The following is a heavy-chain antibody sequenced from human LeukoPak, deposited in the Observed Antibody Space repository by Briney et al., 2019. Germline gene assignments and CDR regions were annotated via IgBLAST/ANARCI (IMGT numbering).Heavy chain of an antibody. V-gene: IGHV1-18*01. CDR3: ARDPPTIAVAGERVFDY. CDR2: ISAYNGNT. Sequence: GASVKVSCKASGYTFTSYGISWVRQAPGQGLERMGWISAYNGNTNYAQKLQGRVTMTTDTSTSTAYMELRSLRSDDTAVYYCARDPPTIAVAGERVFDYWGQGTLVTVSS. D-gene: IGHD6-19*01. J-gene: IGHJ4*02. CDR1: GYTFTSYG.